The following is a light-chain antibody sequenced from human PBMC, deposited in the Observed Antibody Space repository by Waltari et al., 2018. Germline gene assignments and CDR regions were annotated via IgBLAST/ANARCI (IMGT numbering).Light chain of an antibody. CDR3: QVWDSSSDHVV. V-gene: IGLV3-21*02. CDR2: DDS. Sequence: SYVLTQPPSVSVAPGQTARIPRGGNNIGRKSVHRYPQKPGQAPVLVVYDDSDRPSGIPERFSGSNSGNTATLTISRDEAGDEADYYCQVWDSSSDHVVFGGGTKLTVL. CDR1: NIGRKS. J-gene: IGLJ2*01.